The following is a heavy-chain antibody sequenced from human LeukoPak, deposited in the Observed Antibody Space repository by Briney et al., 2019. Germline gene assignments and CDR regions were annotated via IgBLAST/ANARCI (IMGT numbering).Heavy chain of an antibody. V-gene: IGHV3-23*01. Sequence: PGGSLRLSCAASGFTFSSYAMSWVRQAPGKGLEWVSAISGSGGSTYYADSVKGRFTISRDNSKNTLYLQMNSLRAEDTAVYYCAKGEQYYYDSSGYYTFDYWGQGTLVTVSS. CDR2: ISGSGGST. J-gene: IGHJ4*02. CDR3: AKGEQYYYDSSGYYTFDY. CDR1: GFTFSSYA. D-gene: IGHD3-22*01.